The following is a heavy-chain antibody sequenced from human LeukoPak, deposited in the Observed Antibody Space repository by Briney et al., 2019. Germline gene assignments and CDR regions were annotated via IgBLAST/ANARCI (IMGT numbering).Heavy chain of an antibody. Sequence: GGSLRLSCAASGFTFSNAWMSWVRQAPGKGLEWVGRIKSKTDGGTTDYAAPVKGRFTISRDDSKNTLYLQMNSLKTEDTAVYYCTTDLTGSYFLLVYWGQGTLVTVSS. CDR2: IKSKTDGGTT. CDR3: TTDLTGSYFLLVY. D-gene: IGHD1-26*01. V-gene: IGHV3-15*01. CDR1: GFTFSNAW. J-gene: IGHJ4*02.